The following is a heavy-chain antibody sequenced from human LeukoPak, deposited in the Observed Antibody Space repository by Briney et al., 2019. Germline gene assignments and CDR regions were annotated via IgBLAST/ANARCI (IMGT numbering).Heavy chain of an antibody. J-gene: IGHJ3*02. CDR3: ARGRYCSADICSGGDAFDI. V-gene: IGHV4-4*07. Sequence: SETLSLTCTVSGGSINNYYWSWIRQPAGKGLEWIGRIYTRGSTNYNPSLKSRVTMSVDTSKNQFSLKLSSVTAADMAAYYCARGRYCSADICSGGDAFDIWGQGTMVSVSS. CDR1: GGSINNYY. D-gene: IGHD2-15*01. CDR2: IYTRGST.